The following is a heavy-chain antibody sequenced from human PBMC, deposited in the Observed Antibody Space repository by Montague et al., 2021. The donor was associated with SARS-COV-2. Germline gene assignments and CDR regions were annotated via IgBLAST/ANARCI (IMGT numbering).Heavy chain of an antibody. CDR3: ARHRSISAAVPNYFDP. V-gene: IGHV4-59*08. D-gene: IGHD6-13*01. CDR1: GGSISIYY. J-gene: IGHJ5*02. CDR2: MYYDGSP. Sequence: SETLSLTCTVSGGSISIYYWSWIRQPPGKGLEWIGYMYYDGSPXXXPSXXXRVTISVDKSKNQFSLRLNSVTAADTAVYYCARHRSISAAVPNYFDPWGQGTLVTVSS.